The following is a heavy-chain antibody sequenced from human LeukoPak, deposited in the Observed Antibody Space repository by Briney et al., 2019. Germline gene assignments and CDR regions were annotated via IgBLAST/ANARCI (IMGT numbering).Heavy chain of an antibody. D-gene: IGHD5-12*01. CDR1: GFTFSSYA. CDR3: AREGGYSGYDSPYYYYYMDV. CDR2: ISGSGGST. V-gene: IGHV3-23*01. Sequence: GGSLRLSCAASGFTFSSYAMSWVRRAPGKGLEWVSAISGSGGSTYYADSVKGRFTISRDNSKNTLYLQMNSLRAEDTAVYYCAREGGYSGYDSPYYYYYMDVWGKGTTVTISS. J-gene: IGHJ6*03.